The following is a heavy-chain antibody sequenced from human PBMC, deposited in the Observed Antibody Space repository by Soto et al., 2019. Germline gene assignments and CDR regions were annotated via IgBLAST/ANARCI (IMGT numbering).Heavy chain of an antibody. Sequence: QVQLVESGGGVVQPGRSLRLSCAASGFTFSTYGMHWVRQAPGKGLAWVAVIWYDGSSKYYADSVKGRFTISRDNSENTLYLQMNSLRAEDTAVYYCARESLLSGSGSPIDYWGQGTLVTVSS. CDR1: GFTFSTYG. V-gene: IGHV3-33*01. CDR2: IWYDGSSK. D-gene: IGHD3-10*01. J-gene: IGHJ4*02. CDR3: ARESLLSGSGSPIDY.